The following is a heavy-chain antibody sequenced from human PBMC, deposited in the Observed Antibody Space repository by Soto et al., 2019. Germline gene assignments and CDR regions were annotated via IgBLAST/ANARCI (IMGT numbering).Heavy chain of an antibody. CDR3: AAGIISGQEIGY. D-gene: IGHD5-12*01. CDR2: IVVGSGNT. V-gene: IGHV1-58*01. CDR1: GFTFTSSA. Sequence: SVKVSCKASGFTFTSSAVQWVRQARGQRLEWIGWIVVGSGNTNYAQKFQERVTITRDMSTSTAYMELSSLRSEDTAVYYCAAGIISGQEIGYWGQGTLVTVSS. J-gene: IGHJ4*02.